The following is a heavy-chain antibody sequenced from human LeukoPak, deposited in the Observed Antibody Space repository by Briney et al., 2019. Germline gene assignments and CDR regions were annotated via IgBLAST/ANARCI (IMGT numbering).Heavy chain of an antibody. CDR1: GGSISSSNW. CDR3: AGSSIVELSFGGIDY. D-gene: IGHD3-22*01. J-gene: IGHJ4*02. Sequence: SSETLSLTCAVSGGSISSSNWWSWVRQPPGKGLEWIGEIYHSGSTNYNPSLKSRVTISVDKSKNQFSLKLSSVTAADTAVYYCAGSSIVELSFGGIDYWGQGTLVTVSS. CDR2: IYHSGST. V-gene: IGHV4-4*02.